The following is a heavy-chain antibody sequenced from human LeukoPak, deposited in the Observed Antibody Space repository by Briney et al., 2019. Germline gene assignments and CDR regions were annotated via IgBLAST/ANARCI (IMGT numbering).Heavy chain of an antibody. CDR1: GFTFSNYW. Sequence: GGSLRLSCVASGFTFSNYWMHWVRQSPGKGLVWVSRINTDGRSTSYADSVKGRFTISRDNAKDTLYLQVNSLRAEDTALYYCAKFGSGSYRSRLEYWGQGTLVTVSS. D-gene: IGHD3-10*01. CDR2: INTDGRST. V-gene: IGHV3-74*01. J-gene: IGHJ4*02. CDR3: AKFGSGSYRSRLEY.